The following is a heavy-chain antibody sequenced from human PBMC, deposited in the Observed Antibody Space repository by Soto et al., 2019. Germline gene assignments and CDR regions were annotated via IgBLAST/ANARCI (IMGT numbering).Heavy chain of an antibody. V-gene: IGHV4-39*01. CDR2: ITYTGST. J-gene: IGHJ6*02. CDR3: ARPAVASFVGGGMDV. Sequence: QVRLRESGPGLVKPSETLSLTCTVSGGSISSFSYYWGWIRQPPGKGLEWIGSITYTGSTYYNPSLKSRVTIYVDTSKNQFSLMPTSVTAADTAVYYCARPAVASFVGGGMDVWGQGTTVTVSS. D-gene: IGHD6-19*01. CDR1: GGSISSFSYY.